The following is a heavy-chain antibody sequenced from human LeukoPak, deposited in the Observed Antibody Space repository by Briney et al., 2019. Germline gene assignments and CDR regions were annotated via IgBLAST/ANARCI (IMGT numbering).Heavy chain of an antibody. D-gene: IGHD3-10*01. CDR1: GLAFSRFF. CDR2: ISYDGSNK. CDR3: ARDKTNGRYTDY. Sequence: GRALPLSCAAPGLAFSRFFMPCGRPAPIQGMVGGGAISYDGSNKNYADSVKGRFTISRDNSKNTLYLQMNSLRVEDTAVYYCARDKTNGRYTDYWGQGTLVTVSS. V-gene: IGHV3-30-3*01. J-gene: IGHJ4*02.